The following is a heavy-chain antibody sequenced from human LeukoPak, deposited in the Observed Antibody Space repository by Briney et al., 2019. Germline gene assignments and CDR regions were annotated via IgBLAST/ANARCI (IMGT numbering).Heavy chain of an antibody. V-gene: IGHV4-59*01. D-gene: IGHD6-6*01. CDR3: ARGGAARLHFQN. CDR1: GGSISTYY. J-gene: IGHJ1*01. Sequence: SETPTLPCTVSGGSISTYYWHWLPHPPGKAREWLGYIYHSGSTNYNPSLQSRVTISVDTSKNQFSLNLNSVTAADTAVYYCARGGAARLHFQNWGQGTLVTVSS. CDR2: IYHSGST.